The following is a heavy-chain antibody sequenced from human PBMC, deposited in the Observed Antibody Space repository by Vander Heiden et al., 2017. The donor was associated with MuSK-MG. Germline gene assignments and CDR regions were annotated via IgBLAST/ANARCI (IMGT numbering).Heavy chain of an antibody. D-gene: IGHD3-10*01. J-gene: IGHJ6*03. CDR3: ARVPRGMADYYYYYMDV. CDR2: ISSSGSSI. CDR1: GFSVSDDY. V-gene: IGHV3-11*04. Sequence: QVQLVESGGGFVKPGGSLRLSCAASGFSVSDDYMSWIRQAPGKGLEWVSYISSSGSSIYYADSVKGRFTISRDNAKNSLYLQMNSLRAEDTAVYYCARVPRGMADYYYYYMDVWGQGTTVTVSS.